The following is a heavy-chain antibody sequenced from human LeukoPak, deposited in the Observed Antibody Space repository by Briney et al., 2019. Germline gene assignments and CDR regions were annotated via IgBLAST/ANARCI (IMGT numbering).Heavy chain of an antibody. D-gene: IGHD1-26*01. CDR3: AREWAAWLDP. V-gene: IGHV1-46*01. Sequence: EASVTVSCTASGYTFTSYYMHWVQQAPGQGLEWMGIINPSGGSTSYAQKFQGRVTMTRDTSTSTVYMELSSLRSEDTAVYYCAREWAAWLDPWGQGTLVTVSS. J-gene: IGHJ5*02. CDR1: GYTFTSYY. CDR2: INPSGGST.